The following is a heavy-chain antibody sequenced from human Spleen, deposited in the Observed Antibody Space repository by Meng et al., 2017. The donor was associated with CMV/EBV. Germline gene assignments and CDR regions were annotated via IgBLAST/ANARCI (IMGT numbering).Heavy chain of an antibody. D-gene: IGHD4-23*01. CDR1: GYIFTDYW. CDR2: IYPGDSDT. CDR3: ARHSTVLTPSTF. Sequence: KVSCKASGYIFTDYWIGWVRQMPGKGLEWMGLIYPGDSDTRYSPSFQGQVTISVDKSINTAYLQWSSLKASDTAMYYCARHSTVLTPSTFWGQGTLVTVSS. V-gene: IGHV5-51*01. J-gene: IGHJ4*02.